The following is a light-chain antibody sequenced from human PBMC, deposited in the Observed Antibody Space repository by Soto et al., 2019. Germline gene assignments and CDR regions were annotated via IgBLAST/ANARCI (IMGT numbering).Light chain of an antibody. CDR1: HSVSSY. V-gene: IGKV3-11*01. Sequence: SVLTQSPATRSLTTGERATLSCRASHSVSSYLAWYQQKPGQAPXLLIYDSSXXATGIPARFSGSGSGTDFTLTISSLEPEDFAVYYCQHYNNWPLTFGGGTKVDIK. CDR2: DSS. J-gene: IGKJ4*01. CDR3: QHYNNWPLT.